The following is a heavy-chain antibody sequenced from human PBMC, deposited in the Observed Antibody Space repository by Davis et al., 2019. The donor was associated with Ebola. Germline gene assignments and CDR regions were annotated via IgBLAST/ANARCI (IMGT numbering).Heavy chain of an antibody. J-gene: IGHJ6*02. D-gene: IGHD3-10*01. CDR1: GGSFSGHY. CDR2: ITHGGNT. Sequence: MPSETLSLTCAVYGGSFSGHYWSWIRQPPGKGLEWIGEITHGGNTNYSPSLKSRVTMSTDTSKNQFSLKLSSVTAADTAVYYCARGHFGSYGMDVWGQGTTVTVSS. CDR3: ARGHFGSYGMDV. V-gene: IGHV4-34*01.